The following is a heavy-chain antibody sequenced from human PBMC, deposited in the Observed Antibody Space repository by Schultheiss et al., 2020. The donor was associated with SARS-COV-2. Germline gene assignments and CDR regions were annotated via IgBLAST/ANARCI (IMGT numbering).Heavy chain of an antibody. CDR1: GGSISSSSYY. CDR2: VYYSGST. Sequence: SETLSLTCTVSGGSISSSSYYWGWIRQPPGKGLEWIGNVYYSGSTNYNPSLKSRVTISVDTSKNQFSLKLSSVTAADTAVYYCARGGYCSGGSCYYYGMDVWGQGTTVTVSS. D-gene: IGHD2-15*01. V-gene: IGHV4-39*07. J-gene: IGHJ6*02. CDR3: ARGGYCSGGSCYYYGMDV.